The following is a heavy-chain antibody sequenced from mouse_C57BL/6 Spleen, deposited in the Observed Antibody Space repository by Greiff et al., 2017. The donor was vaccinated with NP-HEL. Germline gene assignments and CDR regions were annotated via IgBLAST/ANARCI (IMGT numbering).Heavy chain of an antibody. CDR1: GYSFTGYY. V-gene: IGHV1-42*01. D-gene: IGHD2-2*01. J-gene: IGHJ1*03. CDR3: ARLEGYDNWYFDV. Sequence: VQLKQSGPELVKPGASVKISCKASGYSFTGYYMNWVKQSPEKSLEWIGEINPSTGGTTYNQKFKAKATLTVDKSSSTAYMQLKSLTSEDSAVYYCARLEGYDNWYFDVWGTGTTVTVSS. CDR2: INPSTGGT.